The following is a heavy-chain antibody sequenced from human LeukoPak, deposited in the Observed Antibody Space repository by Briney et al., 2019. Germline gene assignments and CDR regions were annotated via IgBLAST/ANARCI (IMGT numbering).Heavy chain of an antibody. CDR1: GGSFSGYY. D-gene: IGHD6-13*01. Sequence: NPSETLSLTCAVYGGSFSGYYWSWISQSPGKGLEWIGEINHRGSPNYNPSLKSRVTISVDTSKNQFSLKLSSVTAADTAVYYCAREGLIAAAGTRVQWFDPWGQGTLVTVSS. V-gene: IGHV4-34*01. CDR2: INHRGSP. J-gene: IGHJ5*02. CDR3: AREGLIAAAGTRVQWFDP.